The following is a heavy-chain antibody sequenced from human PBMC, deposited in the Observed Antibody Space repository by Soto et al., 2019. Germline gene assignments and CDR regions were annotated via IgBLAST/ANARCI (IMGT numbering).Heavy chain of an antibody. CDR3: ARGGYYDSSGSRNYHYYGMNV. Sequence: QAQLVQSGPEVKKPGASVKVSCKASGYTFTSYGISWVRQAPGQGLEWLGWISPYDDNPKYAQILQGRVAMTTDTSSNTDYRELRSLRSDDTAMYYCARGGYYDSSGSRNYHYYGMNVWGQGTTVTVSS. D-gene: IGHD3-22*01. V-gene: IGHV1-18*01. CDR1: GYTFTSYG. CDR2: ISPYDDNP. J-gene: IGHJ6*02.